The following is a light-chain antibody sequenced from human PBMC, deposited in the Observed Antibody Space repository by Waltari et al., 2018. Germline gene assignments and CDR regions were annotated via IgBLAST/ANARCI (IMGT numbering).Light chain of an antibody. Sequence: QSVLTQPPSASGTPGQRVTISCSGSSSNIGGNSVNWYQHLPGTAPKLLIYRNDRRPSGVPDRFSASQSGTSASLAISGLQSEDEADYYCAAWDDSLGGPYVVFGGGTKLTVL. V-gene: IGLV1-44*01. CDR3: AAWDDSLGGPYVV. CDR2: RND. CDR1: SSNIGGNS. J-gene: IGLJ3*02.